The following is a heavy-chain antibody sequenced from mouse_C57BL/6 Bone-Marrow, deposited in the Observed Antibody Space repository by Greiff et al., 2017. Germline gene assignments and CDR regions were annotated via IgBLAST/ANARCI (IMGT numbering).Heavy chain of an antibody. CDR1: GFTFSDYY. Sequence: EVMLVESGGGLVQPGGSLKLSCAASGFTFSDYYMYWVRQTPEKRLEWVAYISTGGGSTYYPDTVKGRFTISRDNAKNTLYLQMSRLKSEDTAMYYCARRGDPDYFDYWGQGTTLTVSS. CDR2: ISTGGGST. V-gene: IGHV5-12*01. D-gene: IGHD2-13*01. J-gene: IGHJ2*01. CDR3: ARRGDPDYFDY.